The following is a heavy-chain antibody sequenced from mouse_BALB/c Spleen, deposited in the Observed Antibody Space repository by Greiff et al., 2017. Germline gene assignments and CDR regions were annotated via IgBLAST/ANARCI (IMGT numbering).Heavy chain of an antibody. V-gene: IGHV2-9*02. Sequence: QVQLKESGPGLVAPSQSLSITCTVSGFSLTSYGVHWVRQPPGKGLEWLGVIWAGGSTNYNSALMSRLSISKDNSKSQVFLKMNSLQTDDTAMYYCARGDDYGGGFAYGGQGTLVTVSA. CDR2: IWAGGST. CDR1: GFSLTSYG. J-gene: IGHJ3*01. D-gene: IGHD2-4*01. CDR3: ARGDDYGGGFAY.